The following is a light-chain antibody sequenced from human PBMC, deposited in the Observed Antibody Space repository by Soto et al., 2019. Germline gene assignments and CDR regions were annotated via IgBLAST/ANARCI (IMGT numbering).Light chain of an antibody. V-gene: IGLV2-8*01. CDR2: EVS. CDR1: SSDVGAYSY. J-gene: IGLJ1*01. CDR3: SSYAGSNNYV. Sequence: QSALTQPPSASGSPGQSVTISCTGTSSDVGAYSYVSWYQQHPGKAPKLMIYEVSQRPSGVPDRFSGSKSGNTASLTVSGLQAEDEADYYCSSYAGSNNYVFGTGTKVTVL.